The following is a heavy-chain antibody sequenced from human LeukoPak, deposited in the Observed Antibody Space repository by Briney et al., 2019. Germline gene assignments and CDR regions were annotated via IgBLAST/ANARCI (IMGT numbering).Heavy chain of an antibody. CDR2: INPNSGGT. Sequence: RRASVKVSCKASGYTFTAYYMHWVRQAPGQGLEWMGWINPNSGGTNYAQKFQGRVTMTRDTSISTAYMELSRLRSDDTAVYYCARARITIFGVVISTKGTIDYWGQGTLVTVSS. CDR3: ARARITIFGVVISTKGTIDY. D-gene: IGHD3-3*01. J-gene: IGHJ4*02. CDR1: GYTFTAYY. V-gene: IGHV1-2*02.